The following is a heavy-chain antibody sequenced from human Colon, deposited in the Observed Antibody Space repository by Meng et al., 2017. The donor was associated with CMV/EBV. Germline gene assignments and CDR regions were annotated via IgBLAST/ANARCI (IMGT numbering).Heavy chain of an antibody. CDR2: ISGSGSST. CDR1: GFTFSSYA. D-gene: IGHD2-21*01. J-gene: IGHJ4*02. V-gene: IGHV3-23*01. CDR3: VKVISWGVVNPFDY. Sequence: EVQLLESGGDLVQPGGSLRLSCAASGFTFSSYAMSWVRQAPGKGLEWVSIISGSGSSTYYADSVKGRFTISRDNSKNTLYLQMNSLTAEDTALYQCVKVISWGVVNPFDYWGQGTLVTVSS.